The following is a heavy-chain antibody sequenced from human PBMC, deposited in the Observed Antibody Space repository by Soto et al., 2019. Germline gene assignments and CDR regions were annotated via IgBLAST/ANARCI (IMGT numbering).Heavy chain of an antibody. CDR2: IYHSGST. D-gene: IGHD2-15*01. Sequence: QVQLQESGPGLVKPSQTLSLTCIVSGGSISSSGYYWSWIRQHPGKGLEWIGYIYHSGSTYYNPSLKRRLTISVDTPKKHVTLHLSSVTAADTAVYYCARGTDGGIDAFDLWGQGTMVTVSS. V-gene: IGHV4-31*03. CDR3: ARGTDGGIDAFDL. J-gene: IGHJ3*01. CDR1: GGSISSSGYY.